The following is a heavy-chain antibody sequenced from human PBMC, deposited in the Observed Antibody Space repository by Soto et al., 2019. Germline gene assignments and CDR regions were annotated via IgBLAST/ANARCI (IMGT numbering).Heavy chain of an antibody. V-gene: IGHV3-48*02. Sequence: EVQLVESGGGVVQPGGSLKPSCAASGFTLSSYSMHWVRPAPGKGLEGVSYISGSGGTIYYADSVKGRFTISRDNAKNSLSVQMNSLRDEDTAVYFCARETGLRSSGWSYYFDFWGQGTRVTVSS. CDR3: ARETGLRSSGWSYYFDF. J-gene: IGHJ4*02. D-gene: IGHD6-19*01. CDR1: GFTLSSYS. CDR2: ISGSGGTI.